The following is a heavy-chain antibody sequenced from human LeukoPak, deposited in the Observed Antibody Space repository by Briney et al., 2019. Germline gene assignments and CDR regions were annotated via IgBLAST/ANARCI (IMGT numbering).Heavy chain of an antibody. J-gene: IGHJ4*02. Sequence: GGSLRLSCAASGFTFSSYGMHWVRQAPGKGLEWVAVIWYDGSNKYYADSVKGRFTISRDNSKNTLYLQMNSLRAEDTAVYYCARYRGVYSSSWRYRELDYWGQGTLVTVSS. V-gene: IGHV3-33*01. CDR1: GFTFSSYG. CDR3: ARYRGVYSSSWRYRELDY. CDR2: IWYDGSNK. D-gene: IGHD6-13*01.